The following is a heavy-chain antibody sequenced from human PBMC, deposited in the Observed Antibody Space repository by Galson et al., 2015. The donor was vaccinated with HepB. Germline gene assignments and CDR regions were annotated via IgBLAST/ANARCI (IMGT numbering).Heavy chain of an antibody. J-gene: IGHJ4*02. CDR3: AKDKGAAAGLFDY. V-gene: IGHV3-30*18. D-gene: IGHD6-13*01. CDR1: GFTFSRYG. CDR2: ISFDGSNK. Sequence: SLRLSCAASGFTFSRYGMHWVRQAPGKGLEWVAVISFDGSNKYYADSVQGRFTISRDNSKNTLYLQMNSLRAEDTAVYYCAKDKGAAAGLFDYWGQGTLVTVSS.